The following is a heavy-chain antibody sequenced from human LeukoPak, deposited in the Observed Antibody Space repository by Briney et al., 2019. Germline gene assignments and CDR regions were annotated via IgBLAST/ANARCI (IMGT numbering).Heavy chain of an antibody. Sequence: GRSLRLSCAASGFTFDGYAMHWVRQAPGKGLEWVSLISWDGGSTYYADSVKGRFTISRDNSKNSLYLHMNSLRTEDSALYYCAKDARRDGYTPLFDYWGQGTLVTVSS. CDR1: GFTFDGYA. D-gene: IGHD5-24*01. CDR3: AKDARRDGYTPLFDY. J-gene: IGHJ4*02. CDR2: ISWDGGST. V-gene: IGHV3-43D*03.